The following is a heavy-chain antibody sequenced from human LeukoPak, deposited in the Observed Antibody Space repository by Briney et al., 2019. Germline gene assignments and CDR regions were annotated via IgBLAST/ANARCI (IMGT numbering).Heavy chain of an antibody. Sequence: PSETLSLTCAVSGDSISTNHWWSWVRQPPGKGLEWIGEVYHSGSTNYNPSLKSRVTISVDTSKNQFSLKLSSVTAADTAVYYCARGDYSRSFDYWGQGTLVTVSS. J-gene: IGHJ4*02. D-gene: IGHD1-26*01. CDR2: VYHSGST. V-gene: IGHV4-4*02. CDR3: ARGDYSRSFDY. CDR1: GDSISTNHW.